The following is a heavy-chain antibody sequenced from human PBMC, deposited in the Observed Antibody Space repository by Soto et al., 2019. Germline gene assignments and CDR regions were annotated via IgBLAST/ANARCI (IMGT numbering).Heavy chain of an antibody. CDR1: GYPFTSYV. V-gene: IGHV1-18*01. J-gene: IGHJ4*02. D-gene: IGHD6-19*01. Sequence: ASVKVSCKTSGYPFTSYVINWVRQAPGQGPEWMGWISAYNGKTSYTQKFQGRVTMTTDTYTSTAYMELRSLRSDDTAVYYCARGRVIAVTGLLHYWGQGTLVTVSS. CDR3: ARGRVIAVTGLLHY. CDR2: ISAYNGKT.